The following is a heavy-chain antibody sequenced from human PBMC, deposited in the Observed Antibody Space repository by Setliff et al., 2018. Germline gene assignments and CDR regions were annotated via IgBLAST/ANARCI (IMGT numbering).Heavy chain of an antibody. D-gene: IGHD2-2*01. J-gene: IGHJ4*02. CDR1: GYTFSDYG. Sequence: ASVKVSCKASGYTFSDYGISWVRQAPGQGLEWMGWISAYSGKAYYAQKLQDRATMTTDTSTGTAYLELRSLRSDDTAVYYCSRLVRYCTTTSCQRLSGDEYWGQGTLVTVSS. V-gene: IGHV1-18*01. CDR2: ISAYSGKA. CDR3: SRLVRYCTTTSCQRLSGDEY.